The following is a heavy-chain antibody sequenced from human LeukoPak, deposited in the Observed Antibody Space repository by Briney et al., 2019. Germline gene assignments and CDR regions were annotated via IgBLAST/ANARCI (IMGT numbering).Heavy chain of an antibody. CDR1: GFTFSDSA. CDR2: IRSKADSYAT. D-gene: IGHD2-2*01. J-gene: IGHJ5*02. Sequence: GGTLKLSCAASGFTFSDSALHWVRQASGKGLEWVGRIRSKADSYATAYAASVKGRFTISKDDSKNTAYLQMNSLKTEDTAVYCCTKGYCSGSSCYPQFGPWGQGTLVTGSS. CDR3: TKGYCSGSSCYPQFGP. V-gene: IGHV3-73*01.